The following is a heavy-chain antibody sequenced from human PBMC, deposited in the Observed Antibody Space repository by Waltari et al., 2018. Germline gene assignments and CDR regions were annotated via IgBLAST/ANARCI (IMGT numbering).Heavy chain of an antibody. J-gene: IGHJ4*02. CDR2: ISRNGGST. D-gene: IGHD5-12*01. Sequence: EVQLVESGGGLVQPGGSLRLSCAASGFTFSSYAMHWVRQAPGKGLEYVSAISRNGGSTYYANSVKGRFTISRDNSKNTLYLQMGSLRAEDMAVYYCARGSPGDGYRYYFDYWGQGTLVTVSS. CDR3: ARGSPGDGYRYYFDY. CDR1: GFTFSSYA. V-gene: IGHV3-64*01.